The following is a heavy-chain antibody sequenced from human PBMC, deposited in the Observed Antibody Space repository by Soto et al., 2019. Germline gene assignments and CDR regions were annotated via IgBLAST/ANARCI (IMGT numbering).Heavy chain of an antibody. CDR3: ARERWGYSSPRYVDS. CDR1: GGTFISYA. D-gene: IGHD5-18*01. V-gene: IGHV1-69*06. J-gene: IGHJ5*01. CDR2: INLIIGTA. Sequence: ASVTLSCKASGGTFISYAISWVRQAPGQGLEWMEGINLIIGTANYAQMFKGRVTTTADKSKSTAYMELSSLRSEDTAGYYCARERWGYSSPRYVDSWGHGTLVTVAS.